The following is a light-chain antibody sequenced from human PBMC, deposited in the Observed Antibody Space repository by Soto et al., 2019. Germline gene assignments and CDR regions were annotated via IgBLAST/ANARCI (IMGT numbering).Light chain of an antibody. Sequence: EILMTQSPATLSVSPGERATLSCRASQSVSSNLAWYQQKPGQPPRHLIYGASTRDTGIPARFSGSGSGTEFTLPISSLQSEDFSVYYCQQYDNWPQTFGQGTKVDIK. J-gene: IGKJ1*01. CDR2: GAS. V-gene: IGKV3-15*01. CDR1: QSVSSN. CDR3: QQYDNWPQT.